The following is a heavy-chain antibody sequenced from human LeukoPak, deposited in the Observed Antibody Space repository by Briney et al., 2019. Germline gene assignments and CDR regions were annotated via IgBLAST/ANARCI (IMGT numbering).Heavy chain of an antibody. J-gene: IGHJ6*02. CDR2: MNPNSGNT. CDR3: ARDPLYCGGDCYPETDYYGMDV. CDR1: GYTFTSYD. D-gene: IGHD2-21*02. V-gene: IGHV1-8*01. Sequence: ASVKVSCKASGYTFTSYDINWVRQATGQGLEWMGWMNPNSGNTGYPQKFQGRVTMTTDTSTSTAYMELRSLRSDDTAVYYCARDPLYCGGDCYPETDYYGMDVWGQGTTVTVSS.